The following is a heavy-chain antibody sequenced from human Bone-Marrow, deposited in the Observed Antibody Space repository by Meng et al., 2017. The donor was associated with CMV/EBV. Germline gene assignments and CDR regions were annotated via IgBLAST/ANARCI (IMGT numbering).Heavy chain of an antibody. CDR2: IYWNGDK. D-gene: IGHD3-3*01. CDR3: ALLYYDFLSGPNKDSTFDY. J-gene: IGHJ4*02. V-gene: IGHV2-5*01. Sequence: SGPTLVNPTQTLTLTCTFSGFSLSTSGVGVGWIRQPPGKALEWLALIYWNGDKRYSPSLKSRLTITKDTSKNQVVLTMTNMDPVDTATYYCALLYYDFLSGPNKDSTFDYWGQGTLVTVSS. CDR1: GFSLSTSGVG.